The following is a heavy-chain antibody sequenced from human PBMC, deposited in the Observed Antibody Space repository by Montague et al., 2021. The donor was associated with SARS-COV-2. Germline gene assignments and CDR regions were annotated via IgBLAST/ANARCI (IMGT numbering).Heavy chain of an antibody. CDR3: ARMYVPAHGTSAASYSDY. D-gene: IGHD6-13*01. V-gene: IGHV4-31*03. CDR1: GGSISSDDSY. CDR2: ISYSGXT. J-gene: IGHJ4*02. Sequence: TLSLTCIVSGGSISSDDSYWTWIRQHPGKGLEWIGYISYSGXTSYXXXXKXRLTISADTSDNQFSLELTSMTAADTAVYHCARMYVPAHGTSAASYSDYWGRGTLVTVSS.